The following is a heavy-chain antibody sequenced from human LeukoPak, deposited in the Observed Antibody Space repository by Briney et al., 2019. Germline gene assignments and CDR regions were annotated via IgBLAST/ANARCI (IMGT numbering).Heavy chain of an antibody. J-gene: IGHJ3*02. CDR1: GFTFSRYA. CDR3: ALGLRYCSNNSSYPCAFDI. V-gene: IGHV3-23*01. CDR2: TTGRGDKL. Sequence: RGSLRLSCTASGFTFSRYALRWVRQPPGKGLEWVAATTGRGDKLFYADSLKGRLTIPRDNSKNTLYLQMNSLRAEGPPVYFCALGLRYCSNNSSYPCAFDIWGQGTMVTVSS. D-gene: IGHD2-2*01.